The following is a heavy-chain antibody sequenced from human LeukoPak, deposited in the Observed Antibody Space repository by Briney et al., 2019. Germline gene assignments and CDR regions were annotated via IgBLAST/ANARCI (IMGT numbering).Heavy chain of an antibody. V-gene: IGHV3-21*05. D-gene: IGHD4-11*01. CDR2: IGSSSSYT. CDR3: TRGRLYSNLIDY. CDR1: GFTFSSDW. Sequence: KTGGSLRLSCAAPGFTFSSDWMSWVRQAPGKGLEWVSYIGSSSSYTNYADSVKGRFTISRDNAKNSLYLQMNSLRAEDTAVYYCTRGRLYSNLIDYWGRGTLVTVSS. J-gene: IGHJ4*02.